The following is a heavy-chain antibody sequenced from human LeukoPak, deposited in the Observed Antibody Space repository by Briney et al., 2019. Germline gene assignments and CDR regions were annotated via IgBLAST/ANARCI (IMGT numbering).Heavy chain of an antibody. D-gene: IGHD5-24*01. CDR1: GFTFSSYS. CDR2: ISSSSSYI. J-gene: IGHJ4*02. CDR3: ARDRGMATMEAIDY. V-gene: IGHV3-21*01. Sequence: GGSLRLSCAASGFTFSSYSMNWVRQAPGKGLEWVSSISSSSSYICYADSVKGRFTISRDNAKNSLYLQMNSLRAEDTAVYYCARDRGMATMEAIDYWGQGTLATVSS.